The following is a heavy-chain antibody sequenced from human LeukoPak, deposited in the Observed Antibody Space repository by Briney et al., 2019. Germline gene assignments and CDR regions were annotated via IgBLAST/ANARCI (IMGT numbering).Heavy chain of an antibody. Sequence: PGGSLRLSCAASGFTFSSYSMNWVRQAPGKGLEWVSSISSSSYIYYADSVKGRFTISRDNAKNSLYLQMNSLRAEDTAVYYCAREWELLDYFDYWGQGTLVTVSS. CDR1: GFTFSSYS. CDR2: ISSSSYI. J-gene: IGHJ4*02. CDR3: AREWELLDYFDY. V-gene: IGHV3-21*01. D-gene: IGHD1-26*01.